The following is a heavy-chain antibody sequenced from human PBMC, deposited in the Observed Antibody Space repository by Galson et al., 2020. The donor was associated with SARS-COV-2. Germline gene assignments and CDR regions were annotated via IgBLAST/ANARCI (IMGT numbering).Heavy chain of an antibody. CDR3: AKDTTYYYDSSGWGTFEY. D-gene: IGHD3-22*01. Sequence: GGSLRLSCAASGFTFSSYGMHWVRQAPGKGLEWVAVISYDGSNKYYADSVKGRFTISRDNSKNTLYLQMNSLRAEDTAVYYCAKDTTYYYDSSGWGTFEYWGQGTLVTVSS. J-gene: IGHJ4*02. CDR2: ISYDGSNK. V-gene: IGHV3-30*18. CDR1: GFTFSSYG.